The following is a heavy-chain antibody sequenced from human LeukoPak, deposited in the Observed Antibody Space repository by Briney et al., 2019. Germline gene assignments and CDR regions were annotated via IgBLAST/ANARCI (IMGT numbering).Heavy chain of an antibody. V-gene: IGHV4-4*07. D-gene: IGHD6-13*01. Sequence: PSETLSLTCTVSGGSISSYYWSWIRQPAGQGPEWIGRISASGSTDYNPSLKSRVTMSLDTSKNQFSLRLSAVTAADTAVYYCARDLAAAGTVFDYWGQGTLVTVSS. CDR1: GGSISSYY. J-gene: IGHJ4*02. CDR3: ARDLAAAGTVFDY. CDR2: ISASGST.